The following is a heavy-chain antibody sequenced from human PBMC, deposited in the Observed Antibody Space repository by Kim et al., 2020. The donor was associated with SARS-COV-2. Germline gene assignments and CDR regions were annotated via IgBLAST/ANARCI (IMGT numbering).Heavy chain of an antibody. J-gene: IGHJ4*02. D-gene: IGHD5-12*01. CDR3: ARHRTEWLRPHYFDY. CDR1: GGSISSSSYY. V-gene: IGHV4-39*01. Sequence: SETLSLTCTVSGGSISSSSYYWGWIRQPPGKGLEWIGSIYYSGSTYYNPALKSRVTISVDTSKNQFSLKLSPVTAADTAVYYCARHRTEWLRPHYFDYWGQGTLVTVSS. CDR2: IYYSGST.